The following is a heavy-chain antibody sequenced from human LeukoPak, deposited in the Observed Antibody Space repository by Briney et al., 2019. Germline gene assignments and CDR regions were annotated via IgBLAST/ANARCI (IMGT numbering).Heavy chain of an antibody. CDR1: GFTFSSYA. CDR2: ISGSGGST. J-gene: IGHJ5*02. D-gene: IGHD2-2*01. Sequence: GGSLRLSCAASGFTFSSYAMSWVRQAPGKGLEWVSAISGSGGSTYYADSVKGRFTISRDNSKNTLCLQMNSLRAEDTAVYYCAKGPFNVVVPAAITRDNWFDPWGQGTLVTVSS. V-gene: IGHV3-23*01. CDR3: AKGPFNVVVPAAITRDNWFDP.